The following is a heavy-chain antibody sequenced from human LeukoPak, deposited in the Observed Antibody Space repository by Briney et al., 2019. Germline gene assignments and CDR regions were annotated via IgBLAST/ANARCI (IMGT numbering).Heavy chain of an antibody. CDR3: AKDEGAPIVVVTNFDY. J-gene: IGHJ4*02. CDR2: ISGYGGST. CDR1: GFTFRSYS. Sequence: GGSLRLSCAASGFTFRSYSMSWVRQAPGKGLEWVSAISGYGGSTYYADSVKGRFTISRDNSRNTLYLQMNSLRAEDTAVYYCAKDEGAPIVVVTNFDYWGQGTLVTVSS. D-gene: IGHD3-22*01. V-gene: IGHV3-23*01.